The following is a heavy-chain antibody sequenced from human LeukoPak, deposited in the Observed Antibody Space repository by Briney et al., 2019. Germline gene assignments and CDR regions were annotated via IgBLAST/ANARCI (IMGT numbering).Heavy chain of an antibody. CDR1: GFTFSSYG. J-gene: IGHJ4*02. CDR2: IRYDGSNK. Sequence: PGGSLRLSCAASGFTFSSYGMHWVRQAPGKGLEWVAFIRYDGSNKYYADSVKGRFTISRDNSKNTLYLQMNSLRAEDTALYYCAKGEWSSGWYRFDYWGQGTLVTVSS. D-gene: IGHD6-19*01. V-gene: IGHV3-30*02. CDR3: AKGEWSSGWYRFDY.